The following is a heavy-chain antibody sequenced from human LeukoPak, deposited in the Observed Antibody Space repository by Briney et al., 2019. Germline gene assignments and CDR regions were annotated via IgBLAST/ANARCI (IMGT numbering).Heavy chain of an antibody. CDR3: ARDYGDDY. CDR1: GGSISSGGYS. V-gene: IGHV4-30-2*01. Sequence: KTSETLSLTCAVSGGSISSGGYSWSWTRQPPGKGLEWIGYIYHGGSTYYNPSLKSRVTISVDRSKNQFSLKLSSVTAADTAVYYCARDYGDDYWGQGTLVTVSS. J-gene: IGHJ4*02. CDR2: IYHGGST. D-gene: IGHD4-17*01.